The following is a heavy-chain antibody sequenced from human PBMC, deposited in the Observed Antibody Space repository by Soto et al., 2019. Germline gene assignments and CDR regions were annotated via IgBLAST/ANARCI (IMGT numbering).Heavy chain of an antibody. CDR1: GYTFTSYG. D-gene: IGHD5-12*01. Sequence: ASVKVSCEASGYTFTSYGISWVRQAPGQGLEWMGWISAYNGNTNYAQKLQGRVTMTTDTSTSTAYMELRSLRSDDTAVYYCARGYSGYDFEYDFDYWGQGTLVTVSS. J-gene: IGHJ4*02. V-gene: IGHV1-18*01. CDR3: ARGYSGYDFEYDFDY. CDR2: ISAYNGNT.